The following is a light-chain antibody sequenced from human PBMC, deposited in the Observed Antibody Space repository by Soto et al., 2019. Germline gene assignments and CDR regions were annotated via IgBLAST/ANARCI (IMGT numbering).Light chain of an antibody. J-gene: IGLJ2*01. CDR3: SSYTRSTTLNVL. CDR1: SSDVGGYDY. Sequence: QSALTQPASVSGSPGQSITISCTGTSSDVGGYDYVSWYQRHPGKAPELLIYDVSNRPSGVSNRFSGSKSGNTASLTISGLQAEDEAEYYCSSYTRSTTLNVLFGGGTKLTVL. CDR2: DVS. V-gene: IGLV2-14*01.